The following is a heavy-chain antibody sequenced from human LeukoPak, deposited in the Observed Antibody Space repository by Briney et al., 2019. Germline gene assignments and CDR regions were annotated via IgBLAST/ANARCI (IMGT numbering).Heavy chain of an antibody. J-gene: IGHJ4*02. CDR2: ISSSSSTI. D-gene: IGHD1-26*01. Sequence: GGSLRLSCAASGFIFSSYSMNWVRQAPGKGLEWVSFISSSSSTIYYADSVKGRFTISRDNAKNSLYLQMNSLRAEDTAVYYCARGRGGSYSAIDYWGQGTLVTVSS. CDR1: GFIFSSYS. CDR3: ARGRGGSYSAIDY. V-gene: IGHV3-48*04.